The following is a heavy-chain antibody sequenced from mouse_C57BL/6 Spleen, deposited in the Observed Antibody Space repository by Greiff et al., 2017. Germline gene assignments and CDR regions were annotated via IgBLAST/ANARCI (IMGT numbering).Heavy chain of an antibody. Sequence: QVQLQQPGAELVRPGSSVKLSCKASGYTFTSYWMHWVKQRPIQGLEWIGNIDPSDSETHYNQKFKDKATLTVDKSSSTAYMQLSSLTSEDSAVYYCAREELPPWFAYWGQGTLVTVSA. D-gene: IGHD2-1*01. CDR2: IDPSDSET. J-gene: IGHJ3*01. V-gene: IGHV1-52*01. CDR3: AREELPPWFAY. CDR1: GYTFTSYW.